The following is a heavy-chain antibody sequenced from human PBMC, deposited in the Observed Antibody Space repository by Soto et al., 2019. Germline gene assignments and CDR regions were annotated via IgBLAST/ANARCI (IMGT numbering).Heavy chain of an antibody. CDR2: IYYSGST. J-gene: IGHJ3*02. CDR3: AGVQSSSFDGDI. D-gene: IGHD6-6*01. V-gene: IGHV4-31*03. CDR1: GGSISSGDYY. Sequence: QVQLQESGPGLVKPSQTLSLTCTVSGGSISSGDYYWSWIRQHPGKGLEWIGYIYYSGSTYYNPSLRSRVTISVDTSKSPFSRKLSSVPASDTAVYYCAGVQSSSFDGDIWGQGTMVTVSS.